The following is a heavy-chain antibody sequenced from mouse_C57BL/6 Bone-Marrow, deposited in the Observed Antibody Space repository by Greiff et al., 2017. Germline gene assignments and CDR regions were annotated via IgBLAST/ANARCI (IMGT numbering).Heavy chain of an antibody. J-gene: IGHJ1*03. Sequence: LQESGAELVMPGASVKLSCKASGYTFTSYWMHWVKQRPGQGLEWIGEIDPSDSYTNYNQKFKGKSTLTVDKSSSTAYMQLSSLTSEDSAVYYCARESYGSSYLWYFDVWGTGTTVTVSS. V-gene: IGHV1-69*01. CDR1: GYTFTSYW. D-gene: IGHD1-1*01. CDR2: IDPSDSYT. CDR3: ARESYGSSYLWYFDV.